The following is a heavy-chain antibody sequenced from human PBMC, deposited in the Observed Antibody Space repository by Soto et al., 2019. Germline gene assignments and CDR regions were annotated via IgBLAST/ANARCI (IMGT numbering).Heavy chain of an antibody. D-gene: IGHD2-21*01. CDR2: IYWDDDK. J-gene: IGHJ4*02. Sequence: QITLKESGPTLVKPTQTLTLTCMFSGFSLTTSGAAVAWIRQSPGKALEWLALIYWDDDKRYNPSLKSRLNITKDTSKNQVILTMTNMDPVDTRTYYCAHRPFVVGAYYFYYWGQGTLVTVSS. CDR3: AHRPFVVGAYYFYY. CDR1: GFSLTTSGAA. V-gene: IGHV2-5*02.